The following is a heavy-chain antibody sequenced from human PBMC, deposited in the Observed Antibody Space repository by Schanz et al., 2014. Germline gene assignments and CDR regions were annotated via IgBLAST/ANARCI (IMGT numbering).Heavy chain of an antibody. D-gene: IGHD6-13*01. J-gene: IGHJ4*02. CDR3: AKDLAAVGVFDY. Sequence: QVQLVESGGGVVQPGRSLRLSCAASGITLSGYGLHWVRQAPGKGLEWVGFISFDGRNTGYAHSVKGRFTISRDNSKNTLDLQMNSLRAEDTAIYYCAKDLAAVGVFDYWGQGTMVVVSS. CDR1: GITLSGYG. V-gene: IGHV3-30*18. CDR2: ISFDGRNT.